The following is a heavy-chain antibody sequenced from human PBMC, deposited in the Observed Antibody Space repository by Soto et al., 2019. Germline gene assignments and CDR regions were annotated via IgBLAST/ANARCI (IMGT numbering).Heavy chain of an antibody. J-gene: IGHJ5*02. D-gene: IGHD3-3*01. V-gene: IGHV4-39*01. CDR2: IYYSGST. Sequence: PSETLSLACSVSGGSISSTVYYWGWIRQPPGKGLEWIGNIYYSGSTYYNPSLKSRVTISVDTSKNQFSLKLSSVTAADTAVYYCARQRSGYYRNNWFDPWGQGTLVTVS. CDR3: ARQRSGYYRNNWFDP. CDR1: GGSISSTVYY.